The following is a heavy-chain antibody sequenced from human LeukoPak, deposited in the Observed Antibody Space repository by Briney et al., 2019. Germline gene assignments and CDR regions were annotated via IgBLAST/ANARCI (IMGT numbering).Heavy chain of an antibody. V-gene: IGHV1-2*02. Sequence: ASVKVSCKASEYTFTGYYMHWVRQAPGQGLEWMGWINPNSGGTNYAQKFQGRVTMTRDTSISTAYMELSRLRSDDTAVYYCAREISPYGDYAMYYFDYWGQGTLVTVSS. CDR1: EYTFTGYY. J-gene: IGHJ4*02. CDR3: AREISPYGDYAMYYFDY. CDR2: INPNSGGT. D-gene: IGHD4-17*01.